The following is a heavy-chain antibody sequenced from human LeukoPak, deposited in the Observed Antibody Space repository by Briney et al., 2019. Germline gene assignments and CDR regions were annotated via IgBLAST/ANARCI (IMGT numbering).Heavy chain of an antibody. D-gene: IGHD3-3*01. CDR2: ISAYNGNT. Sequence: APVKVSCKASGYTFTSYGISWVRQAPGQGLEWMGWISAYNGNTNYAQKLQGRVTMTTDTSTSTAYMELRSLRSDDTAVYYCARRRVYDFWSGYSAVDYWGQGTLVTVSS. CDR3: ARRRVYDFWSGYSAVDY. CDR1: GYTFTSYG. J-gene: IGHJ4*02. V-gene: IGHV1-18*01.